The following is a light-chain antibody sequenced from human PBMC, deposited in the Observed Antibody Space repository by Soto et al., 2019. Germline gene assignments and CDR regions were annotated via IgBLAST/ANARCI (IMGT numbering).Light chain of an antibody. V-gene: IGKV1-5*01. J-gene: IGKJ1*01. CDR2: DAS. CDR1: QTISSW. CDR3: QQYGSSPQT. Sequence: DIQMTQSPSTLSASVGDRVTITFLASQTISSWLAWYQQKPGKAPKVLIYDASSLESGVPSRFSGSGSGTDFTLTISRLEPEDFAVYYCQQYGSSPQTFGQGTKVDIK.